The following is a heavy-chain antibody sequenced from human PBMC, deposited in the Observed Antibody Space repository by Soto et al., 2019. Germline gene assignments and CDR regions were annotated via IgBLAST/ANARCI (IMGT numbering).Heavy chain of an antibody. CDR2: IIPIFGTA. J-gene: IGHJ6*02. D-gene: IGHD3-9*01. Sequence: SVKVSCKASGGTFSSYAISWVRQAPGQGLEWMGGIIPIFGTANYAQKFQGRVTITADESTSTAYMELSSLRSDDTAVYYCARDQLRYFDWLLDYYYYYGMDVWGQGTTVTVS. CDR3: ARDQLRYFDWLLDYYYYYGMDV. CDR1: GGTFSSYA. V-gene: IGHV1-69*13.